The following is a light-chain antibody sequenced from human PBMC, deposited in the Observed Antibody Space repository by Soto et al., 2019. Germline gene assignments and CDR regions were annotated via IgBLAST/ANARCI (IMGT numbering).Light chain of an antibody. V-gene: IGKV3-20*01. CDR3: QQYGRSPAT. Sequence: EIVLTQSPGTLSLSPGERATLSCRACQSVTGGNLAWYQQKPGQAPGLLIFDTFSRAAGIPDRFSGSASGTDFTLTISSLEPEDFAMYYCQQYGRSPATFGQGTKVAFK. J-gene: IGKJ1*01. CDR1: QSVTGGN. CDR2: DTF.